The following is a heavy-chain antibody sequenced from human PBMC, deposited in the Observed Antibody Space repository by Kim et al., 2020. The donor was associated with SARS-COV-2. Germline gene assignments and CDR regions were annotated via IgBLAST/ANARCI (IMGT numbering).Heavy chain of an antibody. V-gene: IGHV3-23*01. D-gene: IGHD3-10*01. CDR3: LVRGIILIDY. Sequence: STYYADSVKGRFTISRDNSKNTLYLQMNSLRAEDTAVYYCLVRGIILIDYWGQGTLVTVSS. CDR2: ST. J-gene: IGHJ4*02.